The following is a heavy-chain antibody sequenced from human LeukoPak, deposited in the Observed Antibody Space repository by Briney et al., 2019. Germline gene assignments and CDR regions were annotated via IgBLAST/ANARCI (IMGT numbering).Heavy chain of an antibody. Sequence: PSETLSLTCTVSGGSISSYYWSWIRQPPGKGLEWIGYIYYSGSTNYNPSLKSRVTISVDTSKNQFSLKLSSVTAADTAVYYCARRCSGGSCYDRSAAFDIWGQGTMVTVSS. CDR2: IYYSGST. J-gene: IGHJ3*02. CDR3: ARRCSGGSCYDRSAAFDI. V-gene: IGHV4-59*08. D-gene: IGHD2-15*01. CDR1: GGSISSYY.